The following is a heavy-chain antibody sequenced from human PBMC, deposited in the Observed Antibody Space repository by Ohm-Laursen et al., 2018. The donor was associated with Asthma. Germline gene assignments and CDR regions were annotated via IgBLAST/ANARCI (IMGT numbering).Heavy chain of an antibody. V-gene: IGHV3-23*01. J-gene: IGHJ4*02. CDR3: AKVSRDGYNFGFDY. Sequence: SLRLSCTASGFTFSSYAMSWVRQAPGKGLEWVSAISGSGGSTYYADSVKGRFTISRGNSKNTLYLQMNSLRAEDTAVYYCAKVSRDGYNFGFDYWGQGTLVTVSS. CDR1: GFTFSSYA. CDR2: ISGSGGST. D-gene: IGHD5-24*01.